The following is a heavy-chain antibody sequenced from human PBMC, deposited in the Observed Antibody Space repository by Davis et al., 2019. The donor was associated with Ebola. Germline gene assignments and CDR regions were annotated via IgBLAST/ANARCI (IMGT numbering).Heavy chain of an antibody. Sequence: GGSLRLSCAASGFTFSRYSMNWVRQAPGKGLEWVSSISTDSNYMHYADSLKGRLTVSRDNAQNSLYLQMNSLRVEDTAVYLCARGGWGFHLDVWGQGTTVTVSS. CDR2: ISTDSNYM. V-gene: IGHV3-21*01. D-gene: IGHD6-19*01. J-gene: IGHJ6*02. CDR3: ARGGWGFHLDV. CDR1: GFTFSRYS.